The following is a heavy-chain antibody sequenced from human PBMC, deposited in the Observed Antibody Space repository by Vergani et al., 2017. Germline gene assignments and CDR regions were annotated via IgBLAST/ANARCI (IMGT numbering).Heavy chain of an antibody. Sequence: EVQLVQSGAEVKKPGESLKISCKGSGYSFTNYWIGWVRQVPGKGLEWMGIIYPGDSDTRYSPSFQGQVTISADKSISTAYLQWGGLKASDTAMYYCARRSLELRWYFDYWGQGILVIVSS. CDR2: IYPGDSDT. CDR3: ARRSLELRWYFDY. V-gene: IGHV5-51*01. J-gene: IGHJ4*02. D-gene: IGHD1-7*01. CDR1: GYSFTNYW.